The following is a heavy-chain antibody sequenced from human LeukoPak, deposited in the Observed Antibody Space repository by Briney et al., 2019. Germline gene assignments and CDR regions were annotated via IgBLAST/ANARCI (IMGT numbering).Heavy chain of an antibody. D-gene: IGHD3-3*01. CDR3: AREMRGYYPHY. J-gene: IGHJ4*02. Sequence: GRSLRLSCAASGFGLSDYAMNWVRQAPGKGLEWVAIVAHDGSFTSYADSVKGRFSITRDDSTLYLEMNSLRVEDTALYYCAREMRGYYPHYWGQGTLLTVSS. CDR1: GFGLSDYA. CDR2: VAHDGSFT. V-gene: IGHV3-30*04.